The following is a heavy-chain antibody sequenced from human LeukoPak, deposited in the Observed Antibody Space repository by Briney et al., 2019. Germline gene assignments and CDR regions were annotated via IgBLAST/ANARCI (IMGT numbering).Heavy chain of an antibody. CDR1: GFTFSSYW. D-gene: IGHD1-26*01. V-gene: IGHV3-30-3*01. CDR3: ARDSYSGSYSFDY. Sequence: GGSLRLSCAASGFTFSSYWMHWVRQAPGKGLECVAVISYDGSNKYYADSVKGRFTISRDNSKNTLFLQMNSLRAEDTAVYYCARDSYSGSYSFDYWGQGTLVTVSS. CDR2: ISYDGSNK. J-gene: IGHJ4*02.